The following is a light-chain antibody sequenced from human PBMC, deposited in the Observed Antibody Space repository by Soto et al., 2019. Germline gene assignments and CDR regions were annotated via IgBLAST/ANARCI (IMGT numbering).Light chain of an antibody. CDR2: EVN. V-gene: IGLV2-14*01. CDR1: SSDVGYHNY. J-gene: IGLJ1*01. Sequence: QSALTQPASVSGCPGQSITISCTGNSSDVGYHNYVSWYRQHPGKAPRLMIYEVNNRPSGVSNRFSGSKSGNTASLTISGLQAEDEADYYCSSCTSSNTLLYVFGTGTKVTVL. CDR3: SSCTSSNTLLYV.